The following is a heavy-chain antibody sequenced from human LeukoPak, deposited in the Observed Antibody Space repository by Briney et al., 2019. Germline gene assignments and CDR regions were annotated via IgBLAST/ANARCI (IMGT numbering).Heavy chain of an antibody. CDR2: INPDGSRT. V-gene: IGHV3-74*01. CDR3: ARDPRGNRDY. CDR1: GFTFSTYW. D-gene: IGHD4-23*01. Sequence: PGGSLRLSCAASGFTFSTYWVHWVRQAPGKGLVWVSRINPDGSRTDYADSVKGRFTISRDNAKNTLYLQMNSLRAEDTAVYFCARDPRGNRDYWGQGTLVTVSS. J-gene: IGHJ4*02.